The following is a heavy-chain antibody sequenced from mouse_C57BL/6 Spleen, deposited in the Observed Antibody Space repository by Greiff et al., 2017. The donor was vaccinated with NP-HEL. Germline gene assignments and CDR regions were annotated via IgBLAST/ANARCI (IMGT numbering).Heavy chain of an antibody. CDR2: IYPRSGNT. D-gene: IGHD1-1*01. V-gene: IGHV1-81*01. Sequence: VQLQQSGAELARPGASVKLSCKASGYTFTSYGISWVKQRTGQGLEWIGEIYPRSGNTYYNEKFKGKATLTADKSSSTAYMELRSLTSEDSAVYFCARRDTRYYAMDYWGQGTSVTVSS. CDR1: GYTFTSYG. J-gene: IGHJ4*01. CDR3: ARRDTRYYAMDY.